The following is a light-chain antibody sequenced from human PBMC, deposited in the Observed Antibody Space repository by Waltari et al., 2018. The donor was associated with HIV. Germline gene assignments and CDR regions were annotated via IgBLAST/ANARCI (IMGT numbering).Light chain of an antibody. CDR3: SSYTSSSTLYGV. J-gene: IGLJ2*01. CDR1: SSDVGGYNY. CDR2: DVS. Sequence: QSALTQPASVSGSPGQSITISCTGTSSDVGGYNYVSWYQQHPGKAPKLMIYDVSYRPSGVSNRCSGSKSGNTASLTISGLQAEDEADYYCSSYTSSSTLYGVFGGGTKLTVL. V-gene: IGLV2-14*01.